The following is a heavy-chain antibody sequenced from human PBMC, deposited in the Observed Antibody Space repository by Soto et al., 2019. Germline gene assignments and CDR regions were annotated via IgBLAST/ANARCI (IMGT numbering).Heavy chain of an antibody. D-gene: IGHD3-22*01. Sequence: GGSLRLSCAASGFTFSSYGMHWVRQAPGKGLEWVAVIWYDGSNKYYADSVKGRFTISRDNSKNTLYLQMNSLRAEDTAVYYCARDGVEEDSSGPPNRGLDYWGQGTLVTVSS. CDR1: GFTFSSYG. CDR3: ARDGVEEDSSGPPNRGLDY. CDR2: IWYDGSNK. V-gene: IGHV3-33*01. J-gene: IGHJ4*02.